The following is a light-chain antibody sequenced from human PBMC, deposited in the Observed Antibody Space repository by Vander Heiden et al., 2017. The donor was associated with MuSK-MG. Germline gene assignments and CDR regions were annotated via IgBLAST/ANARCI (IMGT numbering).Light chain of an antibody. V-gene: IGKV3-11*01. CDR2: DAS. Sequence: EIVLTQSPATLSLSPGGIATLPCRASQSVSSYLAWYQQKPGQAPRLLIYDASNRATGIPARFSGSGSGTDFTLTISSLEPEDFAVYYCQQRSNWPLTFGGGTKVEIK. CDR3: QQRSNWPLT. J-gene: IGKJ4*01. CDR1: QSVSSY.